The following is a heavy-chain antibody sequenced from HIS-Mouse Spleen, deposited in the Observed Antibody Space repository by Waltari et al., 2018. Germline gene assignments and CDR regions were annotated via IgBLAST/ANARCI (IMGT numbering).Heavy chain of an antibody. CDR1: GFTVSSNY. CDR3: ARSNWYFDY. CDR2: IYGGGST. J-gene: IGHJ4*02. Sequence: EVQLVESGGGLVQPGGSLRLSCAASGFTVSSNYMSWVRQAAGKGLGWVSVIYGGGSTYYADSVKGRFTISRDNSKNTLYLQLNSLRAEDTAVYYCARSNWYFDYWGQGTLVTVSS. D-gene: IGHD7-27*01. V-gene: IGHV3-66*01.